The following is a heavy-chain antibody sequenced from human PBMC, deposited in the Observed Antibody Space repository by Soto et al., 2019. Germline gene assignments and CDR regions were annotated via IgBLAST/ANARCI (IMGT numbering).Heavy chain of an antibody. V-gene: IGHV3-7*03. J-gene: IGHJ6*02. CDR2: IKQDGSEK. Sequence: EVQLVESGGGLVQPGGSLRLSCAASGFTFSSYWMSWVRQAPGKGLEWVANIKQDGSEKYYVDSVKGRFTISRDNAKNSLYLQMNSLRAEDTAVYYCARVVPAAPYGMDVWGQGTTVTVSS. D-gene: IGHD2-2*01. CDR3: ARVVPAAPYGMDV. CDR1: GFTFSSYW.